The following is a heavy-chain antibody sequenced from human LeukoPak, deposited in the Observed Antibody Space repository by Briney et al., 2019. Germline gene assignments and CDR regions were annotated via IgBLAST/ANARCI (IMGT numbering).Heavy chain of an antibody. CDR3: AKSVLGYDFWSGYYLDY. CDR2: IWYDGSNK. Sequence: PGGSLRLSCAASGFTFSSYGMHWVRQAPGKGLEWVAVIWYDGSNKYYADSVKGRFTISRDNSKNTLYLQMSSLRAEDTAVYYCAKSVLGYDFWSGYYLDYWGQGTLVTVSS. CDR1: GFTFSSYG. J-gene: IGHJ4*02. V-gene: IGHV3-33*06. D-gene: IGHD3-3*01.